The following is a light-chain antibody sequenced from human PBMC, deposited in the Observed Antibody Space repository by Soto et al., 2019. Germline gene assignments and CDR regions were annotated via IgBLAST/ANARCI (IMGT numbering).Light chain of an antibody. V-gene: IGKV3-15*01. CDR2: GAA. Sequence: EIVMTQSPATLSVSPGERATLSCRASQSVFSSLAWYQQKPGQAPRLLIYGAATRATGIPARFSGSGSGTEFTLTISSLPFEDFAVYYCQQYNNSPAFGKGTKVDI. CDR1: QSVFSS. CDR3: QQYNNSPA. J-gene: IGKJ1*01.